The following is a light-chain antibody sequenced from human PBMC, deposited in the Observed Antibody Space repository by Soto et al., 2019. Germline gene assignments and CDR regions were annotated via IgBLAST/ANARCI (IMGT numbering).Light chain of an antibody. CDR1: QDISNY. Sequence: DIQMTQSPSSLSASVGDIVTITSQASQDISNYLNWYQQKPGKAHKLLIFDASNLETGVPPRFHGSGSGTDFTFTISNLQPEDIATYYCQQYDNLPQRYTFGQGTKLEIK. V-gene: IGKV1-33*01. CDR2: DAS. CDR3: QQYDNLPQRYT. J-gene: IGKJ2*01.